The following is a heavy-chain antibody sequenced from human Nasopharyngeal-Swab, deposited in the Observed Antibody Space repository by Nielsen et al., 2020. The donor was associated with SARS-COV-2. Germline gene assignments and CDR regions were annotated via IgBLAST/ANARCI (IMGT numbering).Heavy chain of an antibody. CDR3: ARDFDKTGD. V-gene: IGHV3-74*01. CDR1: GFTFSNSW. Sequence: ESLKISCAVSGFTFSNSWIHWVRQAPGKGLVWVSRINSDGSRTGYADSVKGRFTISRDNAKNTIYLQMNSLRAEDTAVYYCARDFDKTGDWGQGTLVTVSS. CDR2: INSDGSRT. D-gene: IGHD7-27*01. J-gene: IGHJ4*02.